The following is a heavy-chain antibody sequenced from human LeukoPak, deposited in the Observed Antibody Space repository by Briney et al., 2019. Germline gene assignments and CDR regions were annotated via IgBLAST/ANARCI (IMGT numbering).Heavy chain of an antibody. CDR3: ARVRGRGELAYDY. J-gene: IGHJ4*02. CDR1: GYTFTGYF. Sequence: ASVKVSCKASGYTFTGYFMHWVLQAPGQGLEWMGRINPNSGGTNYAQKFQGRVTMTRDTSISTAYMELSRLRSDDTAVYCCARVRGRGELAYDYWGQGTLVTVSS. V-gene: IGHV1-2*06. CDR2: INPNSGGT. D-gene: IGHD3-10*01.